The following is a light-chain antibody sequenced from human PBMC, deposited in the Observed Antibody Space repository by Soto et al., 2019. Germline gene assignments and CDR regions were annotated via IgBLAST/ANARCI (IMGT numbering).Light chain of an antibody. CDR2: EVN. J-gene: IGLJ1*01. Sequence: QSVLTQPASVSGSPGQSITISCGGTSGDVGAYIYVSWYQQYPGKAPKLIIYEVNNRPSGVSGRFSGSKSDTTAYLTISGLQAEDEADYYCSSYSDSDTKVFGTGTKVTVL. CDR3: SSYSDSDTKV. V-gene: IGLV2-14*03. CDR1: SGDVGAYIY.